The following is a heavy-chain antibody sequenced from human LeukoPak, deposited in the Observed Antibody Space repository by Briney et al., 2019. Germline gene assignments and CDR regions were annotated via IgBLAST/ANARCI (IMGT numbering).Heavy chain of an antibody. Sequence: GGSLRLSCAASGFTFSNYWMTWVRQAPGKGLEWVANINRDGSERYYVDSVKGRFTISRDDAKSSLYLQMNSLRAEDTAVYYCARRNAMDIWGQGTTVTVSS. CDR2: INRDGSER. J-gene: IGHJ6*02. CDR3: ARRNAMDI. V-gene: IGHV3-7*03. CDR1: GFTFSNYW.